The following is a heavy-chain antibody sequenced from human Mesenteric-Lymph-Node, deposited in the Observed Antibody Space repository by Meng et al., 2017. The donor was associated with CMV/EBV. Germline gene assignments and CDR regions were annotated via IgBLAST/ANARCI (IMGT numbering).Heavy chain of an antibody. Sequence: SFSGYYWSWNRQPPGKGLEWIGEINHSGSTNYNPSLKSRVTISVDTSKNQFSLKLSSVTAADTAVYYCARNRAGYSYGYNRHNWFDPWGQGTLVTVSS. D-gene: IGHD5-18*01. CDR2: INHSGST. V-gene: IGHV4-34*01. CDR1: SFSGYY. CDR3: ARNRAGYSYGYNRHNWFDP. J-gene: IGHJ5*02.